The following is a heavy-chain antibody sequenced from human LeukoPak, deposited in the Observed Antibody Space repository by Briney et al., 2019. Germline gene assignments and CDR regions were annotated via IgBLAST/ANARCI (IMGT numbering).Heavy chain of an antibody. CDR1: GYTFTSYD. V-gene: IGHV1-8*03. CDR2: MNPNSGNT. CDR3: ARGAAGPGDVDLDY. Sequence: GASVKVSCKASGYTFTSYDINWVRQATGQGLEWMGWMNPNSGNTGYAQKFQGRVTITRNTSISTAYMELSSLRSEDTAVYYCARGAAGPGDVDLDYWGQGTLVTVSS. D-gene: IGHD6-13*01. J-gene: IGHJ4*02.